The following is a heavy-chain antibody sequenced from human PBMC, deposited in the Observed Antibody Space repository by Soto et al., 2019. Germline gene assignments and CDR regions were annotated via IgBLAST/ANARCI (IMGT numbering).Heavy chain of an antibody. CDR1: GGTFSSYA. Sequence: QVQLVQSGAEVEKPGSSVKVSCKASGGTFSSYAISWVRQAPGQGLEWMGGIIAILGKANYAEKFQGRVTVAADESTSTAYMELSSLRSEDTAVYYCARERGGAIIVGVTGTFDVWVQGTLVTVSS. CDR2: IIAILGKA. J-gene: IGHJ3*01. V-gene: IGHV1-69*01. CDR3: ARERGGAIIVGVTGTFDV. D-gene: IGHD3-22*01.